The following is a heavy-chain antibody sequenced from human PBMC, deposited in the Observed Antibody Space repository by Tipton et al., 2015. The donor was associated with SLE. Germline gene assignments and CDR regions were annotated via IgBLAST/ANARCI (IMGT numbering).Heavy chain of an antibody. D-gene: IGHD2-2*01. CDR1: GGSISCGGYS. J-gene: IGHJ4*02. V-gene: IGHV4-30-2*01. CDR3: ARAMAGCSSTSCYDTFDH. Sequence: TLSLTCAVSGGSISCGGYSWSWIRQPPGKGLEWIGYISHSWSTYYNPSPKSRVTISVDRSKNQFSLKLSSVTAADTAVYYCARAMAGCSSTSCYDTFDHWGQGTLVTVSS. CDR2: ISHSWST.